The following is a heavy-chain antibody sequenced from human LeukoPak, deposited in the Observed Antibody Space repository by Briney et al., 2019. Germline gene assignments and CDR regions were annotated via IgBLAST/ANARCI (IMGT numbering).Heavy chain of an antibody. CDR3: AKDRGYSYANVCDY. D-gene: IGHD5-18*01. V-gene: IGHV3-30*18. Sequence: GGSLRLSCAASGFTFSSYGMHWVRQAPGKGLEWVALISYDGTNKYYADSVKGRFTISRDDSKNTLYLQMNSLRAEDTAVYYCAKDRGYSYANVCDYWGQGTLVTVSS. J-gene: IGHJ4*02. CDR2: ISYDGTNK. CDR1: GFTFSSYG.